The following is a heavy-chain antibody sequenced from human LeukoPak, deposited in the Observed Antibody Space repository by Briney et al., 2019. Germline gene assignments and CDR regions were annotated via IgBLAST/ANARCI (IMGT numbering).Heavy chain of an antibody. CDR2: ISWNSGSI. CDR1: GFTFDDYA. V-gene: IGHV3-9*01. J-gene: IGHJ3*02. D-gene: IGHD3-16*01. Sequence: PGGSLRLSCAASGFTFDDYAMHWVRQAPGKGLEWVSGISWNSGSIGYADSVKGRFTVSRDNSNNAVYLQMNSLKSEDTAVYYCAGEKFDIWSQGTMVTVSA. CDR3: AGEKFDI.